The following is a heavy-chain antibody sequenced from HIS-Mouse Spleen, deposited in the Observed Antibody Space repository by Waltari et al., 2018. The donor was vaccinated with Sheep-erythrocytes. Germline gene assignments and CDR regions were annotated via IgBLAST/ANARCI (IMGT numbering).Heavy chain of an antibody. CDR1: GFTFSLYS. V-gene: IGHV3-21*01. D-gene: IGHD1-26*01. Sequence: EVQLVESGGGLVKPGGSLRLSCAASGFTFSLYSIHWARQAPGKGLEWVSSISSSSSYIYYADSVKGRFTISRDNAKNSLYLQMNSLRAEDTAVYYCARVASGATFDYWGQGTLVTVSS. CDR3: ARVASGATFDY. J-gene: IGHJ4*02. CDR2: ISSSSSYI.